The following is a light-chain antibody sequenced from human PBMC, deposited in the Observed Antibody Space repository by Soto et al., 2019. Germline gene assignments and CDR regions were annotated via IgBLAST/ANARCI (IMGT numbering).Light chain of an antibody. CDR3: QQYHSSPWT. CDR2: GAS. J-gene: IGKJ1*01. V-gene: IGKV3-20*01. Sequence: ETVLTQSPGTLSLSPLERATLSFRASQSVSSSYLAWYQQKPGQAPRLLIYGASNRATGVPDRFSGSGSGTDFTLTISRLEPEDFAVYYCQQYHSSPWTFGLGTKVDIK. CDR1: QSVSSSY.